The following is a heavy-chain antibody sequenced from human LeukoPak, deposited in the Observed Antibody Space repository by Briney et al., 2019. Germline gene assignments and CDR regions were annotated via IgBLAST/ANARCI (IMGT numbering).Heavy chain of an antibody. CDR2: IYYSGST. CDR3: VRQKITTSDY. V-gene: IGHV4-39*01. D-gene: IGHD2/OR15-2a*01. CDR1: GGSINSSNHY. Sequence: PETLSLTCTVSGGSINSSNHYWGWIRQSPGEGLEWIGSIYYSGSTYYNPSLKSRVTISVDTSKNQFSLKLNSVTAADTAVYYCVRQKITTSDYWGQGTLVTVPP. J-gene: IGHJ4*02.